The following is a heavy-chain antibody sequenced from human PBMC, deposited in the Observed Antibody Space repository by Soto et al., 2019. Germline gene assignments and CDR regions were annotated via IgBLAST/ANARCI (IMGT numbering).Heavy chain of an antibody. CDR3: ARPRHDNTGHYYGGLDV. CDR2: IYQGGST. J-gene: IGHJ6*02. D-gene: IGHD3-22*01. V-gene: IGHV4-4*02. Sequence: PSETLSLTCAVSGGSISDSLWWNWVRQPPGKGLEWIGEIYQGGSTHYSPSLKSRVTISIDKSNNQLSLRLTSVTAADTAVYYCARPRHDNTGHYYGGLDVWGQGTTVTVSS. CDR1: GGSISDSLW.